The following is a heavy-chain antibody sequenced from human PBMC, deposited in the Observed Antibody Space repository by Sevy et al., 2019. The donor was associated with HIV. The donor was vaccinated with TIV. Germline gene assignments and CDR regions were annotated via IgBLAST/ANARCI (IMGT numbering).Heavy chain of an antibody. CDR2: IIPIFGTA. Sequence: ASVKVSCKASGGTFSSYAISWVRQAPGQGLEWMGGIIPIFGTANYAQKFQGRVTITADESTSTAYMELSSLRSGDTAVYYCARGDIVVVVAATPRVSWFDPWGQGTLVTVSS. J-gene: IGHJ5*02. CDR3: ARGDIVVVVAATPRVSWFDP. V-gene: IGHV1-69*13. D-gene: IGHD2-15*01. CDR1: GGTFSSYA.